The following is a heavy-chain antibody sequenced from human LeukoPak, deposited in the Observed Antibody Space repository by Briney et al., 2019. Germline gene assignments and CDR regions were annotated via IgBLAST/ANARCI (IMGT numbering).Heavy chain of an antibody. CDR1: GFTFSGHH. CDR2: ISGDGETI. Sequence: PGGSLRLSCAASGFTFSGHHMTWIRQAPGRGLEWISYISGDGETIYFTDSVKGRFSVSRDNAKSSLYLQMDRRRVDDTAVYYCARTYGYYYYFLDVWGKGSTVIVS. V-gene: IGHV3-11*01. D-gene: IGHD3-10*01. J-gene: IGHJ6*03. CDR3: ARTYGYYYYFLDV.